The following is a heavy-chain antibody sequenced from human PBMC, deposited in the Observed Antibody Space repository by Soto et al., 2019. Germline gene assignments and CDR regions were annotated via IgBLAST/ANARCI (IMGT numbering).Heavy chain of an antibody. CDR1: GYSLTSYY. CDR3: ARSYVTSRPSDF. Sequence: GASVEVSCKXSGYSLTSYYMHWVRQAPGQGLEWMGITNPSDGSTNYAQKFQGRVTMTSNTPTSTVYMEMISLTSEDTAMYYCARSYVTSRPSDFWGQGTMVTVSS. CDR2: TNPSDGST. V-gene: IGHV1-46*01. J-gene: IGHJ4*02. D-gene: IGHD3-10*02.